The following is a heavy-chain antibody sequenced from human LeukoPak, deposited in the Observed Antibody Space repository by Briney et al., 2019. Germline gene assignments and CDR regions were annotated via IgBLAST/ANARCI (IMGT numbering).Heavy chain of an antibody. CDR2: IYYSGST. V-gene: IGHV4-39*07. CDR3: ARDRPISGLPRGEPEGWFDP. J-gene: IGHJ5*02. Sequence: SETLSLTCTVSGGSISSSSYYWGWIRQPPGKGLEWIGSIYYSGSTNYNPSLKSRVTISVDTSKNQFSLKLSSVTAADTAVYYCARDRPISGLPRGEPEGWFDPWGQGTLVTVSS. D-gene: IGHD1-14*01. CDR1: GGSISSSSYY.